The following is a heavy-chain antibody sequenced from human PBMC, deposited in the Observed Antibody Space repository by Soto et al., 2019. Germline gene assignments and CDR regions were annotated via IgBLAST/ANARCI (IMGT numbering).Heavy chain of an antibody. CDR1: GFTFSSYG. Sequence: HPGGSLRLSCAASGFTFSSYGMHWVRQAPGKGLEWVAVISYDGSNKYYADSVKGRFTISRDNSKNTLYLQMNSLRAEDTAVYYCAKAPSRYYYGSGSPTPNWFDPWVQGTLVTAPQ. J-gene: IGHJ5*02. V-gene: IGHV3-30*18. CDR2: ISYDGSNK. CDR3: AKAPSRYYYGSGSPTPNWFDP. D-gene: IGHD3-10*01.